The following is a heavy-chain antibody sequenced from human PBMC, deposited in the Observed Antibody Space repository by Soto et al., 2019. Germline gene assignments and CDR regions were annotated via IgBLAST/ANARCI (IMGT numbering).Heavy chain of an antibody. CDR2: ISPQGGST. J-gene: IGHJ4*02. Sequence: VGSLRLSSSACGFTFMSYAMHWVRQTPGKGLEYVSAISPQGGSTYYADSVKGRFTISRDDSKNTVYLQMSSLRPDDTAVYYCVNMMIARGAFDFWGQGTLVT. CDR1: GFTFMSYA. D-gene: IGHD2-21*01. V-gene: IGHV3-64D*06. CDR3: VNMMIARGAFDF.